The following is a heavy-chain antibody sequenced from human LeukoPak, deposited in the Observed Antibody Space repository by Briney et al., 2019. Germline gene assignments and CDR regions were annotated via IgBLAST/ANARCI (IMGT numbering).Heavy chain of an antibody. V-gene: IGHV3-49*03. CDR2: IKTKTYGGTT. Sequence: GGSLRLSCATSGFTFGDHGVSWFRQAPGKGPEWISFIKTKTYGGTTEYAASVKGRFTISRDDSTGIAYLQMDSLKHEDTAMYYCSRGVIVGAAYFDYWGQGTLVTVSS. CDR3: SRGVIVGAAYFDY. D-gene: IGHD1-26*01. J-gene: IGHJ4*02. CDR1: GFTFGDHG.